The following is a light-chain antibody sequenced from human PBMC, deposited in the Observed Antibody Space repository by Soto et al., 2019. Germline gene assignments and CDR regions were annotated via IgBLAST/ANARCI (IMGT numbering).Light chain of an antibody. V-gene: IGKV1-39*01. CDR3: QHSYSTPRT. J-gene: IGKJ1*01. CDR2: AAS. Sequence: DIQMTQSPNSLSACVGDRVTITFRGSQSISSYLNWYQQKPGTAPKLLIYAASSLQSGVPSRFSGSGSGTDYTLTISSLQPDDSATHYCQHSYSTPRTFGQGTKVDI. CDR1: QSISSY.